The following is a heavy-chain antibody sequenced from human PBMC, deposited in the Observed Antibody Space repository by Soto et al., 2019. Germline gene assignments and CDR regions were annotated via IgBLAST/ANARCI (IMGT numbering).Heavy chain of an antibody. J-gene: IGHJ6*03. Sequence: SGPTLVNPTQTLTLPCTFSGFSLSTSGVGVGWIRQPPGKALEWLALIYWDDDKRYSPSLKSRLTITKDTSKNQVVLTMTNMDPVDTATYYCAYSRKQQLVRPPYYYYYMDVWGKGTTVTVSS. CDR1: GFSLSTSGVG. V-gene: IGHV2-5*02. CDR2: IYWDDDK. D-gene: IGHD6-13*01. CDR3: AYSRKQQLVRPPYYYYYMDV.